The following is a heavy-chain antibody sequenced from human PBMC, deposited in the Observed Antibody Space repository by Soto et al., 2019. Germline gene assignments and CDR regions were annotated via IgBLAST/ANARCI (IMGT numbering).Heavy chain of an antibody. Sequence: HVQLVQSGGELKKPGASVKVSCNTSGYTFNTYFITWVRQAPGQGLEWMGWISPHNGNTNYAEKFQGRVTMTADTNTKTAYIEPRKPRSEDMGVSYCARDTGNSFDYWGQGTPVTVSS. V-gene: IGHV1-18*03. CDR2: ISPHNGNT. CDR1: GYTFNTYF. J-gene: IGHJ4*02. CDR3: ARDTGNSFDY.